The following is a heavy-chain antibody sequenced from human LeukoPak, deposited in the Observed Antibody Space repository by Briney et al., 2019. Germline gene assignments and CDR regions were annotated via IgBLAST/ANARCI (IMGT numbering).Heavy chain of an antibody. V-gene: IGHV3-30*03. J-gene: IGHJ4*02. Sequence: SGGSLRLSCAASGFTFSSYGIHWVRQAQGKGLEWVAAISYDGNNNYYADSVKGRFTISRDNSKNTLYLQMNSLRAEDTAVYYCARDYADYVGYFFFDYWGQGTLVTVSS. D-gene: IGHD4-17*01. CDR1: GFTFSSYG. CDR2: ISYDGNNN. CDR3: ARDYADYVGYFFFDY.